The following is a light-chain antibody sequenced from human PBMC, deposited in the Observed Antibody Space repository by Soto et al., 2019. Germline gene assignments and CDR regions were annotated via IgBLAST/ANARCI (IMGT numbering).Light chain of an antibody. V-gene: IGKV3-11*01. CDR1: QSIGTS. CDR3: QQRASWPLFT. J-gene: IGKJ4*01. Sequence: ETVLTQSPATLSKSPGESATLSCRASQSIGTSLAWYQHRPGQPPRLLIYDAFNRATGIPARFSGDGSGTDFTLTISSLEPEDFAVYYCQQRASWPLFTFGGGTKVEIK. CDR2: DAF.